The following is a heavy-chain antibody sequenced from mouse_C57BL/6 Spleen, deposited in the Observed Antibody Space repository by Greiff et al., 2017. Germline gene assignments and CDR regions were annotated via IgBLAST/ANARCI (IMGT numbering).Heavy chain of an antibody. J-gene: IGHJ1*03. CDR1: GLTFSSHA. CDR3: ARDRRTGPDWYFDV. D-gene: IGHD4-1*01. Sequence: EVQLVESGGGLVKPGGSLKLSCAASGLTFSSHAMSWVRQTPEKRLEWVATISDGGSYTYYSDNVTGRFTISRDNAKKYLNLQMMHLKSVDTAMYYCARDRRTGPDWYFDVWGTGTTVTVAS. V-gene: IGHV5-4*01. CDR2: ISDGGSYT.